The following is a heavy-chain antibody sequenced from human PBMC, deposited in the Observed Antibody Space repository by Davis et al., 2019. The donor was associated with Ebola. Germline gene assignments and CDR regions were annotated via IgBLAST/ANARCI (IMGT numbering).Heavy chain of an antibody. CDR2: IYYSGST. Sequence: MPSETLSLTCTVSGGSISSYYWSWIRQPPGKGLEWMGYIYYSGSTNYNPSLKSRVTISVDTSKNQFSLKLSSVTAADTAVYYCAREGGYSYGLKGLFDYWGQGTLVTVSS. CDR3: AREGGYSYGLKGLFDY. V-gene: IGHV4-59*12. D-gene: IGHD5-18*01. J-gene: IGHJ4*02. CDR1: GGSISSYY.